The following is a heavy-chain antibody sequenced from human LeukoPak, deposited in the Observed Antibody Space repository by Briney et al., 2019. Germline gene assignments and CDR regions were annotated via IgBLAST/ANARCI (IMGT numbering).Heavy chain of an antibody. CDR2: IDPSGGST. J-gene: IGHJ3*02. D-gene: IGHD6-13*01. V-gene: IGHV1-46*01. Sequence: ASVKVSCKASGYTFTSYYMRWVRQAPGQGLEWMGIIDPSGGSTSYAQKFQGRVTMTRDTSTSTVYMELSSLRSEDTAVYYCARGGIAAAGVDAFDIWGQGTMVTVSS. CDR3: ARGGIAAAGVDAFDI. CDR1: GYTFTSYY.